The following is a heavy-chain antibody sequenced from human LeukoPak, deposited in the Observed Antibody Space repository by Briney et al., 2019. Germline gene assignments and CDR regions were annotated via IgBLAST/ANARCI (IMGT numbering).Heavy chain of an antibody. Sequence: QTGGSLRLSCAASGFTLSSNDMHWVRQATGKGLEWVSTIGTAGDTYYPGSVKGRFTISRENAKNSLYLQMNSLRAGDTAVYYCARAAAGMFDYWGQGTLVTVSS. J-gene: IGHJ4*02. CDR2: IGTAGDT. CDR1: GFTLSSND. CDR3: ARAAAGMFDY. V-gene: IGHV3-13*01. D-gene: IGHD6-13*01.